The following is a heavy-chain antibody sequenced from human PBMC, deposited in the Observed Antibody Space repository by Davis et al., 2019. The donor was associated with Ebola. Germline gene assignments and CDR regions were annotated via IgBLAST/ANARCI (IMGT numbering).Heavy chain of an antibody. V-gene: IGHV4-30-2*01. J-gene: IGHJ4*02. CDR3: ARTPLAAANFDY. CDR1: GGSISSGGYS. Sequence: PSETLSLTCAVSGGSISSGGYSWSWIRQPPGKGLEWIGYIYHSGSTYYNPSLKSRVTISVDRSKNQFSLKLSSVTAADTAVYYCARTPLAAANFDYWGRGTLVTVSS. D-gene: IGHD6-13*01. CDR2: IYHSGST.